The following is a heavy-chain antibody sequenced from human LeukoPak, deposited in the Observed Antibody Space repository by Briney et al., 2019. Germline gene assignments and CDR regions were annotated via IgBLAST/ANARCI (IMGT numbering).Heavy chain of an antibody. CDR1: GFTFSSYW. D-gene: IGHD3-22*01. Sequence: PGGSLRLSCAASGFTFSSYWMSWVRQAPGKGLEWVANVKQDGSEKYYVDSVKGRFTISRDNAKNSLYLQMNSLRAEDTAVYYCARVSSMIVVVITIVYYGMDVWGQGTTVTVSS. V-gene: IGHV3-7*01. CDR2: VKQDGSEK. CDR3: ARVSSMIVVVITIVYYGMDV. J-gene: IGHJ6*02.